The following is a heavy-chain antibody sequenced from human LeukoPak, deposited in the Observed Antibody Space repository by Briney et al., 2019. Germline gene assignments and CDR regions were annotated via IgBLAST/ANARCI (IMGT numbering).Heavy chain of an antibody. D-gene: IGHD3-3*01. V-gene: IGHV3-74*01. J-gene: IGHJ4*02. CDR2: IDSDGSST. CDR3: ARDLGNDCDFWSGYYTFDY. CDR1: GFTFSSYW. Sequence: SGGSLRLSCAASGFTFSSYWMHWVRQAPGKGLVGVSRIDSDGSSTSYADSVKGRFTISRDSAKNTLYLQMNSLRAEDTAVYYCARDLGNDCDFWSGYYTFDYWGQGTLVTVSS.